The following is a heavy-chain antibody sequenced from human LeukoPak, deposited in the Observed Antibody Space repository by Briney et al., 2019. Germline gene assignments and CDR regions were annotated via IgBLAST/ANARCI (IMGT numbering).Heavy chain of an antibody. CDR1: GLSFSSSA. D-gene: IGHD3-16*01. Sequence: PGGSLRLSCAASGLSFSSSAMSWVRQDPGKGLEWVSTISGSGGETYYADSVKGRFTISRDNSKNTLYLQMDSLRAEDTAVYYCAKDTTYCGYVSGGTFHIWGQGTMVTVSS. V-gene: IGHV3-23*01. J-gene: IGHJ3*02. CDR3: AKDTTYCGYVSGGTFHI. CDR2: ISGSGGET.